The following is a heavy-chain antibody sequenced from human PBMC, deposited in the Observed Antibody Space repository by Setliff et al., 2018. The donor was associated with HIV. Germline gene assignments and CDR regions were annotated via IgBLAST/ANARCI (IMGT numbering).Heavy chain of an antibody. CDR1: GGSIDSSDYY. V-gene: IGHV4-39*01. Sequence: PSETLSLTCSVSGGSIDSSDYYWGWIRQPPGKGLEWIGSIYYSGSTYYNPSLKSRVTISVDTSKNQFSLKLSSVTAADTAVYYCARRGAYYDILTGYRSHYFDYWGQGTLVTVSS. CDR2: IYYSGST. J-gene: IGHJ4*02. D-gene: IGHD3-9*01. CDR3: ARRGAYYDILTGYRSHYFDY.